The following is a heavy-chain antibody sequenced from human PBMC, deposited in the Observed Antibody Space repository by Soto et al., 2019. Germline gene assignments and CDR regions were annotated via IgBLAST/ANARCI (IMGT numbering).Heavy chain of an antibody. Sequence: QVQLQQWGAGLLKPSETLSLTCAVYRGSFSGYYWSWIRQPPGKGLEWIGESNHVGNTNYNPSLKSRVTMSVDPSKNQFSLRLTSVTAADTAVYYCARVLIAGVTTDWGQGTLVIVSS. CDR3: ARVLIAGVTTD. D-gene: IGHD5-18*01. CDR2: SNHVGNT. V-gene: IGHV4-34*01. J-gene: IGHJ4*02. CDR1: RGSFSGYY.